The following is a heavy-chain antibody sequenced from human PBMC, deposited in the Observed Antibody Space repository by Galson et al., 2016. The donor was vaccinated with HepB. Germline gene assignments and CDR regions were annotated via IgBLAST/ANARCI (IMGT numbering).Heavy chain of an antibody. Sequence: QSGAEVKKPGESLRISCKGSGSSFTTYWITWVRQMPGKGLEWMGRIDPRDSYTNYSPAFQGHVTISADESINTVYLQWRSLKASATAMYYCARHVTGDLDYWGQGTLVTVSS. CDR1: GSSFTTYW. CDR3: ARHVTGDLDY. D-gene: IGHD7-27*01. CDR2: IDPRDSYT. J-gene: IGHJ4*02. V-gene: IGHV5-10-1*01.